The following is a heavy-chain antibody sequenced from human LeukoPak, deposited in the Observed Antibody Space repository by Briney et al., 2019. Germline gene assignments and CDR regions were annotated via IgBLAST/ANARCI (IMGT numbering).Heavy chain of an antibody. CDR1: GFSFSNAW. Sequence: GGSLRLSCAASGFSFSNAWMSWVRQAPGKGLEWVGRIKSKPDGGTTDYAAPVNGRFTISRDDSKNTLYLQMNSLTTEDTAVYYYTTDPLVGVRGLRAIDYWGQGTLVTVSS. CDR3: TTDPLVGVRGLRAIDY. J-gene: IGHJ4*02. V-gene: IGHV3-15*01. CDR2: IKSKPDGGTT. D-gene: IGHD3-10*01.